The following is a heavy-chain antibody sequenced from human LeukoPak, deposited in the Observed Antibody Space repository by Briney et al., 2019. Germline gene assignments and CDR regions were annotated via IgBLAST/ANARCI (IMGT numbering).Heavy chain of an antibody. V-gene: IGHV3-23*01. CDR2: FSGSGGST. CDR1: GFTFSTYG. D-gene: IGHD3-10*01. CDR3: ATDKLGGSGSLDY. J-gene: IGHJ4*02. Sequence: GGSLRLSCAASGFTFSTYGMSWVRQAPGKGLEWVSTFSGSGGSTYYADSVKGRFTISRDTSKNTPYLQMNSLRAEDTAVYYCATDKLGGSGSLDYWGQGTLVTVSS.